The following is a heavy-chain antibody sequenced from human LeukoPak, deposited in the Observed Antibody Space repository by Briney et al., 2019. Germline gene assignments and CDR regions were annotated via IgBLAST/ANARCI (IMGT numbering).Heavy chain of an antibody. CDR2: ISAYNGNT. CDR1: GYTFTSYG. Sequence: ASVKVSCKASGYTFTSYGISWVRQAPGQGLEWMGWISAYNGNTNYAQKLQGRVTMTRDMSTSTVYMELSSLRSEDTAVYYCASYRRSSWSNYYYYYMDVWGKGTTVTVSS. V-gene: IGHV1-18*01. J-gene: IGHJ6*03. D-gene: IGHD6-13*01. CDR3: ASYRRSSWSNYYYYYMDV.